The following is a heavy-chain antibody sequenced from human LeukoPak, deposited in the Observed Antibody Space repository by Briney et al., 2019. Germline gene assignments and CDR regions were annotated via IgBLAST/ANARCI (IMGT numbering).Heavy chain of an antibody. CDR3: ASPVYCGGDCLGDNWFDP. D-gene: IGHD2-21*02. CDR2: IYYSGST. CDR1: GGPISSYY. Sequence: SETLSLTCTVSGGPISSYYWSWIRQPPGKGLEGVGHIYYSGSTNYNPSLESRVTVSLDTSKNQFSLKLSSVTAADTAVYYCASPVYCGGDCLGDNWFDPWGQGTLVTVSS. J-gene: IGHJ5*02. V-gene: IGHV4-59*08.